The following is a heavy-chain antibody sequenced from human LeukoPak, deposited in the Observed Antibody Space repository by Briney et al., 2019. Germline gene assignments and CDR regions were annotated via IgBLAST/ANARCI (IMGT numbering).Heavy chain of an antibody. J-gene: IGHJ4*02. CDR2: IKQDGSET. Sequence: GGSLRLSCAVSGFTFSSYWMHWVRQAPGKGLEWVANIKQDGSETHYADSVRSRFTISRDNAKNSLYLQMDSLKTEDTAVYYCARSPLGIAPFDYWGQGTLVTVSS. D-gene: IGHD7-27*01. CDR3: ARSPLGIAPFDY. V-gene: IGHV3-7*03. CDR1: GFTFSSYW.